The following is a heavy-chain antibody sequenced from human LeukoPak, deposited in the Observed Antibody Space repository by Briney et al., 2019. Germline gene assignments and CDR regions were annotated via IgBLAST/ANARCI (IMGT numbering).Heavy chain of an antibody. CDR2: IYYSGST. Sequence: SETLSLTCTVSGGSISSYYWSWIRQPPGKGLEWIGYIYYSGSTNYNPSLKSRVTISVDTSKNQFSLKLSSVTAADTAVYYCARDLEVGYSSGWGHWGQGTLVTVSS. CDR3: ARDLEVGYSSGWGH. V-gene: IGHV4-59*01. CDR1: GGSISSYY. J-gene: IGHJ4*02. D-gene: IGHD6-19*01.